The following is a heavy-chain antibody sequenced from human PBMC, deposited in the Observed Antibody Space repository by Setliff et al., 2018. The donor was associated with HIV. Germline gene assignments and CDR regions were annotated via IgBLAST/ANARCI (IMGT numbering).Heavy chain of an antibody. CDR3: ARDAGPHYGSGPPLEY. Sequence: PSETLSLTCNVSGDSIRSYYWSWIRQSAGQGLDWIGHININGKTSFNPSLKSRVTMSIDKSKNQFSLKLSSVTATDTAVYYCARDAGPHYGSGPPLEYWGQGIQVTVPQ. D-gene: IGHD3-10*01. CDR2: ININGKT. J-gene: IGHJ4*02. CDR1: GDSIRSYY. V-gene: IGHV4-4*07.